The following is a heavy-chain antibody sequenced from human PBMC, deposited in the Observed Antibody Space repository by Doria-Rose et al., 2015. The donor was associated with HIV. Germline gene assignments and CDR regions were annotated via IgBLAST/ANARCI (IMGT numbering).Heavy chain of an antibody. CDR1: GYSFTRYW. Sequence: EVQLVASGPQVKKSGESLKISCKGSGYSFTRYWISWVRQVPGKGLEWMGIVYPGDSDTRYSPSFRGQVTISVDKSINTAYLEWNSLKAPDTALYLCARRRGEGNADELWGQGTRVNVSS. CDR2: VYPGDSDT. V-gene: IGHV5-51*01. D-gene: IGHD1-7*01. J-gene: IGHJ4*02. CDR3: ARRRGEGNADEL.